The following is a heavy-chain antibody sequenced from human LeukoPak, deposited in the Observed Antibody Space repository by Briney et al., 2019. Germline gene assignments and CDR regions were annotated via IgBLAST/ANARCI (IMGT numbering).Heavy chain of an antibody. V-gene: IGHV1-2*02. CDR2: INPNSGGT. Sequence: ASVKVSCKASGYTFTGYYMHWVRQAPGQGLEWMGWINPNSGGTNYAQKFQGRVTMTRDTSISTAYMELSRLRSDDTAVYYCARAWPGWPDDGNWFDPWGQGTLVTVSS. J-gene: IGHJ5*02. D-gene: IGHD1-14*01. CDR3: ARAWPGWPDDGNWFDP. CDR1: GYTFTGYY.